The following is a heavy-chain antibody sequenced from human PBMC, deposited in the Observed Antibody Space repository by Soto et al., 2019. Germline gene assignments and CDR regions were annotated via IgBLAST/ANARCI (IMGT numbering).Heavy chain of an antibody. V-gene: IGHV4-59*08. J-gene: IGHJ5*02. CDR1: GGSTSSYY. D-gene: IGHD1-20*01. CDR3: SRISGVDGNWNAAPSLFWFDP. Sequence: SETLSLTCTVSGGSTSSYYWSWIRQPPGKGLEWIGYIYYSGSTNYNPSLKSRVTISVDTSKNQFSLKLSSVTAADTAVYYCSRISGVDGNWNAAPSLFWFDPWGQGTLVTVS. CDR2: IYYSGST.